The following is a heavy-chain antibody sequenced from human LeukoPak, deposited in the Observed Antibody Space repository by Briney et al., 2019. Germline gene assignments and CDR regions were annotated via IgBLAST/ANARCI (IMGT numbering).Heavy chain of an antibody. D-gene: IGHD2-15*01. CDR2: INHSGST. Sequence: SETLSLTCAVYGGSFSGYYWSWIRQPPGKGLEWIGEINHSGSTNYNPSLKSRVTISVHTSKNQFSLKLSSVTAADTAVYYCARDHPYCSGGSCYWFLMSLSRHYYFDYWGQGTLVTVSS. J-gene: IGHJ4*02. V-gene: IGHV4-34*01. CDR1: GGSFSGYY. CDR3: ARDHPYCSGGSCYWFLMSLSRHYYFDY.